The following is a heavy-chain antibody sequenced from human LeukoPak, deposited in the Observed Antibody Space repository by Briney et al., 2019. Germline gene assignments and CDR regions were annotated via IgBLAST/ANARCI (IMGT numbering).Heavy chain of an antibody. J-gene: IGHJ6*02. Sequence: GASVKVSCKVSGYTLTELSMHWVRQAPGKGLEWMGGFDPEDGETIYAQKFQGRVTMTEDTSTDTAYMGLSSLRSEDTAVYYCATSVQWLVAAYYYYGMDVWGQGTTVTVSS. CDR3: ATSVQWLVAAYYYYGMDV. CDR2: FDPEDGET. D-gene: IGHD6-19*01. V-gene: IGHV1-24*01. CDR1: GYTLTELS.